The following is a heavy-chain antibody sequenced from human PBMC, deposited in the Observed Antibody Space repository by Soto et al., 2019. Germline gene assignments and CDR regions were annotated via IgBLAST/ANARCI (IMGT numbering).Heavy chain of an antibody. Sequence: SQTLSLTCAISGDSVSSNSAAWNWIRQSPSRGLEWLGRTYYRSKWYNDYAVSVKSRITINPDTSKNQFSLQLNSVTPEDTAVYYCARDKPSDIVVVVAATDYYYVMDVWAQRTTVTVSS. J-gene: IGHJ6*02. CDR3: ARDKPSDIVVVVAATDYYYVMDV. D-gene: IGHD2-15*01. CDR1: GDSVSSNSAA. V-gene: IGHV6-1*01. CDR2: TYYRSKWYN.